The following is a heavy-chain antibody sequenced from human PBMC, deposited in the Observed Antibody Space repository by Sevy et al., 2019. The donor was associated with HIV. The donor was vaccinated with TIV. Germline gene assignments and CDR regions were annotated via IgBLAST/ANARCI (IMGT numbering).Heavy chain of an antibody. CDR3: AKGGGGHYDPDEIAYYFYYYNMDV. D-gene: IGHD3-22*01. J-gene: IGHJ6*03. Sequence: GGSLRLSCAVSGFSFDSYGMTWVRQAPGKGLEWVSAISGSGTRTYYSDSVKGRFIISRDNYKNTLELQMNSLRAEDTAIYYCAKGGGGHYDPDEIAYYFYYYNMDVWGKGTTVTVSS. CDR2: ISGSGTRT. V-gene: IGHV3-23*01. CDR1: GFSFDSYG.